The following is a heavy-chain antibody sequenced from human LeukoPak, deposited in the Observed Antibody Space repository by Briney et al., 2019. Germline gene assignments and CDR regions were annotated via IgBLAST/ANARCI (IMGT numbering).Heavy chain of an antibody. CDR2: IYHSGSA. CDR3: ARGYCSGGSCYLPIFDY. D-gene: IGHD2-15*01. CDR1: GYSISYGYY. V-gene: IGHV4-38-2*02. Sequence: SETLSLTCTVSGYSISYGYYWGWIRQPPGKGLEWIGSIYHSGSAYYKPSLKSRVTISVDTSKNQFSLKLSSVTAADTAVYYCARGYCSGGSCYLPIFDYWGQGTLVTVSS. J-gene: IGHJ4*02.